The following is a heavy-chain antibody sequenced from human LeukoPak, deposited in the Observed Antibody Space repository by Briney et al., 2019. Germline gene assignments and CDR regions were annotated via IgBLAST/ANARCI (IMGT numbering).Heavy chain of an antibody. D-gene: IGHD3-22*01. CDR1: GFTFSSFG. Sequence: GRSLTLSCAASGFTFSSFGMHWVRQAPGKGLEWVAVIWYDGSNKYYADSVKGRFTISRDNSKNTLYLQMNSLRAEDTAVYYCARDYYDSSGYYTGFDYWGQGTLVTVSS. CDR2: IWYDGSNK. CDR3: ARDYYDSSGYYTGFDY. V-gene: IGHV3-33*01. J-gene: IGHJ4*02.